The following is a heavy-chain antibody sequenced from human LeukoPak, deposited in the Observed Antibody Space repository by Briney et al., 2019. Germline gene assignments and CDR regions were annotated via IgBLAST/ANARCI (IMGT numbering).Heavy chain of an antibody. CDR3: AREPGYCSGGSCYAPGMDV. CDR2: INPNSGGT. J-gene: IGHJ6*02. D-gene: IGHD2-15*01. CDR1: GYTFTGYY. V-gene: IGHV1-2*04. Sequence: ASVKVSCKASGYTFTGYYMHWVRQAPGQGLEWMGWINPNSGGTNYAQKFQGWVTMTRDTSISTAYMELSRLRSDDTAVYYCAREPGYCSGGSCYAPGMDVWGQGTTVTVSS.